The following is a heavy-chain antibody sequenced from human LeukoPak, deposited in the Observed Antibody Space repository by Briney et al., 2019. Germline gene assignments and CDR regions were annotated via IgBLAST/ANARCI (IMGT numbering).Heavy chain of an antibody. CDR2: ISGSGGST. J-gene: IGHJ4*02. Sequence: PGGSLRLSCAASGFTFSSYAMSWVRQAPGKGLEWVSAISGSGGSTYYADSVKGRFTISRDNSKNTLYLQMNSLRAEDTAVYYCASLIVVVPAAPDYWGQGTLVTVSS. CDR1: GFTFSSYA. D-gene: IGHD2-2*01. CDR3: ASLIVVVPAAPDY. V-gene: IGHV3-23*01.